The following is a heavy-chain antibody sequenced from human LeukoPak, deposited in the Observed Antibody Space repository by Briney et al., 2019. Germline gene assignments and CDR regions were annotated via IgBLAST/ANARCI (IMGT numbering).Heavy chain of an antibody. J-gene: IGHJ4*02. CDR1: GGSISSYF. V-gene: IGHV4-59*08. D-gene: IGHD5-12*01. Sequence: SETLSLTCTVSGGSISSYFWSWIRQPPGKGLEWIGYIYYSGSTYFNPSLKSRVTISVDTSKNQFSLKLSSVTAADTAVYYCARQSQHSGYQAPDYWGQGTLVTVSS. CDR3: ARQSQHSGYQAPDY. CDR2: IYYSGST.